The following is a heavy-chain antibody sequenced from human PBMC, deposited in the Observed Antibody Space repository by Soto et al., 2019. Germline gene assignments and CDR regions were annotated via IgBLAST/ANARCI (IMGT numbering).Heavy chain of an antibody. CDR1: GFTVSTKY. Sequence: EVQLVESGGGLIQPGGSLRLSCAASGFTVSTKYMNWVRQAPGRGLEWVSVIYPGGNTYYTDSVKVRFTISRDSSRNTMFLQMNRLRAEDTALYYCAGETYYYGSGNYGWFDPWGQGTLVTVSS. CDR3: AGETYYYGSGNYGWFDP. CDR2: IYPGGNT. D-gene: IGHD3-10*01. J-gene: IGHJ5*02. V-gene: IGHV3-53*01.